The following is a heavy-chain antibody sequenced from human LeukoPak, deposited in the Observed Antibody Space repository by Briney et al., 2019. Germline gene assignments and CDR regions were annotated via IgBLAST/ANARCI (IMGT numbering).Heavy chain of an antibody. CDR1: GCTFSSYS. J-gene: IGHJ6*03. Sequence: GGSLRLYCAASGCTFSSYSMNWVRQAPGKGLEWVSSISSSSSYIYYADSVKGRFTISRDNSKNTLYLQMNSLRAEDTAVYYCARPYYDSSGWDYMDVWGKGTTVTISS. D-gene: IGHD3-22*01. V-gene: IGHV3-21*01. CDR3: ARPYYDSSGWDYMDV. CDR2: ISSSSSYI.